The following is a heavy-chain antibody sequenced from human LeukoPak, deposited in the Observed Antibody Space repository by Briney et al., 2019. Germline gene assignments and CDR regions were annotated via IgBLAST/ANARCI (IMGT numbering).Heavy chain of an antibody. CDR1: GGSISSYY. V-gene: IGHV4-59*01. D-gene: IGHD5-18*01. Sequence: WETLSLTCTVSGGSISSYYWSWIRQPPGKGLEWIGYIYYSGSTNYNPSLKSRVTISVDTSKNQFSPKLSSVTAADTAVYYCARGKLKRGYSYGYGYFDYWGQGTLVTVSS. CDR3: ARGKLKRGYSYGYGYFDY. J-gene: IGHJ4*02. CDR2: IYYSGST.